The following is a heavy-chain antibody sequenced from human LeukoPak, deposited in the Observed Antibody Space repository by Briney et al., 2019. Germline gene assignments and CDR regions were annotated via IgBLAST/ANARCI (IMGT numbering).Heavy chain of an antibody. CDR2: ISWNSGSI. Sequence: PGGSLRLSCAASGFTFDDYTMHWVRQAPGKGLEWVSRISWNSGSIGYADSVKGRFTISRDNAKNSLSLQMNSLRDEDTALYYCAKDRDSNGYYDTCDFWCQGTMVTVSS. D-gene: IGHD3-22*01. V-gene: IGHV3-9*01. J-gene: IGHJ3*01. CDR3: AKDRDSNGYYDTCDF. CDR1: GFTFDDYT.